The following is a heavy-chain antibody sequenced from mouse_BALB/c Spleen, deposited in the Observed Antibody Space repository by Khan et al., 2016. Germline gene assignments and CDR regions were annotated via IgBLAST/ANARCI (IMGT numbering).Heavy chain of an antibody. CDR2: INPDSSTI. CDR1: GFAFSRYW. CDR3: GRRHYDGRFAY. V-gene: IGHV4-1*02. J-gene: IGHJ3*01. D-gene: IGHD1-2*01. Sequence: EVKLLESGGGLVQPGGSLKLSCAASGFAFSRYWMSWVRQAPGKGLEWIGEINPDSSTINYTPSLKDKFIISRDNAKNTLYLQISNVRSEDTALYYCGRRHYDGRFAYWGQGTLVTVSA.